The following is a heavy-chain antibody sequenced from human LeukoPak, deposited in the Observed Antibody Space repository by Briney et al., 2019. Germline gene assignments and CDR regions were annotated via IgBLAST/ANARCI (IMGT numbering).Heavy chain of an antibody. D-gene: IGHD6-13*01. CDR3: ARGDPGYSSSWYGVGFDY. CDR2: IKQDGSEK. CDR1: GFTFSSYW. Sequence: GGSLRLSCAASGFTFSSYWMSWVRQAPGKGLEWVANIKQDGSEKYYVDSVKGRFTISRDNAKNSLYLQMNSLRAEDTAVYYCARGDPGYSSSWYGVGFDYWGQGTLVTVSS. J-gene: IGHJ4*02. V-gene: IGHV3-7*01.